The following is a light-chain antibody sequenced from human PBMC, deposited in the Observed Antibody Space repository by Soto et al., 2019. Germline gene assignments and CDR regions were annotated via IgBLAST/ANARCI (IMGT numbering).Light chain of an antibody. Sequence: EIVLTQSADTLSFSPGEGATLSCRAIQSVRSSYLAWYQQTPGQTPRLLIYAASNRATGIPARFSGSGSGTDFTLTISSLEPEDFAVYYCQQRSNWPPSTFGPGTKVDI. J-gene: IGKJ3*01. CDR1: QSVRSSY. CDR3: QQRSNWPPST. CDR2: AAS. V-gene: IGKV3-11*01.